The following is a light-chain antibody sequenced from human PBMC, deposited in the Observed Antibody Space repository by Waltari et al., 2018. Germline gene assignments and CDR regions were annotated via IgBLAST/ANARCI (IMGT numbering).Light chain of an antibody. Sequence: DIQLTQSPSFLSASVGDTVTITCRASQGISTSLAWYQQKPGKAPKLRIYFASSLQGGVPPRFSGSGSGTEFTLTIRSLQPEDFATYYCQQLNNYPVTFGQGTRLDIK. J-gene: IGKJ5*01. V-gene: IGKV1-9*01. CDR3: QQLNNYPVT. CDR2: FAS. CDR1: QGISTS.